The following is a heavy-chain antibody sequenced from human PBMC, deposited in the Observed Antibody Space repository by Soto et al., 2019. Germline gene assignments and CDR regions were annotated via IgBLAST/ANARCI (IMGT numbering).Heavy chain of an antibody. D-gene: IGHD3-16*01. CDR3: ACLTSMLNRRGVIDY. V-gene: IGHV4-59*08. CDR2: IYYSGST. CDR1: GGSISSYY. Sequence: PLETLSLTCTVSGGSISSYYWSWIRQPPGKGLEWIGYIYYSGSTNYNPSLKSRVTISVDTSKNQFSLKLSSVTAADTAVYYCACLTSMLNRRGVIDYWGQGTLVTVSS. J-gene: IGHJ4*02.